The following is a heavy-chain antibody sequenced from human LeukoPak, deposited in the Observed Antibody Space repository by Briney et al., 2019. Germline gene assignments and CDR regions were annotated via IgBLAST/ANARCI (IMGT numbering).Heavy chain of an antibody. J-gene: IGHJ4*02. V-gene: IGHV2-70*11. Sequence: VSGPTLMNPTQTLTLTCTYSGFSLTTSGMCVTWIRHPPGKALEWLARIDWDDDKYYSTSLKTRLTISKDTSKNQVVLTMTNMDPVDTATYYCAREQKYYYFEYWGQGTLVTVSS. CDR2: IDWDDDK. CDR3: AREQKYYYFEY. CDR1: GFSLTTSGMC. D-gene: IGHD2/OR15-2a*01.